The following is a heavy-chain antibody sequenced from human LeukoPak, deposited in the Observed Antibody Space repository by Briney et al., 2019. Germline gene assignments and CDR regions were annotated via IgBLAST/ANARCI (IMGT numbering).Heavy chain of an antibody. CDR3: AELGITMIGGV. J-gene: IGHJ6*04. V-gene: IGHV3-48*03. CDR2: ISSSGSTI. D-gene: IGHD3-10*02. Sequence: HPGGSLRLSCAASGFTFSSYEMNWVRQAPGKGLEWVSYISSSGSTIYYADSVKGRFTISRDNATNSLYLQMNRLRAEDTAVYYCAELGITMIGGVWGKGPTVTISS. CDR1: GFTFSSYE.